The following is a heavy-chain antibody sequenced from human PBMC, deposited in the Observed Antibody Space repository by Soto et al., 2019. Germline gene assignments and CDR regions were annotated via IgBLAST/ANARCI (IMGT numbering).Heavy chain of an antibody. D-gene: IGHD3-10*01. Sequence: ASVKVSCKASGYTFTSYGISWVRQAPGQGLEWMGWISAYNGNTNYAQKLQGRVTMTTDTSTSTAYMELRSLRSDDTAVYYCARDEDTSVYYCSRAEDYWGQGTLVTVSS. CDR2: ISAYNGNT. CDR3: ARDEDTSVYYCSRAEDY. V-gene: IGHV1-18*01. CDR1: GYTFTSYG. J-gene: IGHJ4*02.